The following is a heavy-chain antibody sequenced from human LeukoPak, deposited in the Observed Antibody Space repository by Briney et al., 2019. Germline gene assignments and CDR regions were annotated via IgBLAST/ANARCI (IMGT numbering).Heavy chain of an antibody. V-gene: IGHV4-59*01. J-gene: IGHJ3*02. D-gene: IGHD3-3*01. CDR1: GGSISSYY. CDR2: IYYSGST. Sequence: SETLSLTCTVSGGSISSYYWSWIRQPPGKGLEWIGYIYYSGSTNYNPSLKSRVTISVDTSKNQFSLKLSSVTAADTAVYYCARVYYDFWSGYRDAFDIWGQGTMVTVSS. CDR3: ARVYYDFWSGYRDAFDI.